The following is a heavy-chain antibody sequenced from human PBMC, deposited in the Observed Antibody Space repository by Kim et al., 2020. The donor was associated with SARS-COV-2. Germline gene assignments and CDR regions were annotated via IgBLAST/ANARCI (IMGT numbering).Heavy chain of an antibody. Sequence: IFYSDSVKGRFTTSRNNSKNTLFRQRNSLSAEDTALYYCARRSANWYFDVWGRGTLVAVSS. CDR2: I. CDR3: ARRSANWYFDV. J-gene: IGHJ2*01. V-gene: IGHV3-23*05. D-gene: IGHD2-15*01.